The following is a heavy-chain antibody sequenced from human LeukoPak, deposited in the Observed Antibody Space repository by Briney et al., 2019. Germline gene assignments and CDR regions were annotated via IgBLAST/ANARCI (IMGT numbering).Heavy chain of an antibody. CDR2: INHSGST. J-gene: IGHJ5*02. D-gene: IGHD1-20*01. V-gene: IGHV4-34*01. Sequence: SETLSLTCAVYDGSFSNYYWSWLRQPPGKGLEWIGEINHSGSTNYNPSLKSRVTISVDTSKNQFSLKLSSVTAADTAVYYCARKPSPSNWSDTKKRNWFDPWGQGTLVTVSS. CDR3: ARKPSPSNWSDTKKRNWFDP. CDR1: DGSFSNYY.